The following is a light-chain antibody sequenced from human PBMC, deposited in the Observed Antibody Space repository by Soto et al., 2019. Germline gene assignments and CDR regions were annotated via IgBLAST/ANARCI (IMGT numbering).Light chain of an antibody. CDR3: MMYMGGGIWV. J-gene: IGLJ3*02. Sequence: QTVVTQDPSFSVSPGGTVTLTCGLSSGSVSSSYYPSWYQQTPGQAPRTLIYNTNTRSSGVPDRFSGSILGNKAALTITGAQADDESDYYCMMYMGGGIWVFGGGTKVTVL. CDR2: NTN. CDR1: SGSVSSSYY. V-gene: IGLV8-61*01.